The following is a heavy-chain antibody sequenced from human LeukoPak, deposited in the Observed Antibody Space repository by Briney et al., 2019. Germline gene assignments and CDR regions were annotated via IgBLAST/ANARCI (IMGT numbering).Heavy chain of an antibody. Sequence: PGGSLRLSCAASGFTFSSYAMSWVRQAPGKGLEWVSAISGSGGSTYYADSVKGRFTISRDNSKNTLYLQMNSLRADGTAVYYCARLVGARGGYFDYWGQGTLVTVSS. V-gene: IGHV3-23*01. CDR1: GFTFSSYA. CDR2: ISGSGGST. D-gene: IGHD1-26*01. CDR3: ARLVGARGGYFDY. J-gene: IGHJ4*02.